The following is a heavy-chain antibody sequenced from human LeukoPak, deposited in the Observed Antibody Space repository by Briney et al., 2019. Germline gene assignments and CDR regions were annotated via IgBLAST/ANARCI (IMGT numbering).Heavy chain of an antibody. CDR3: ARGLLRGYSGYGFDY. CDR1: GYTFTGYY. D-gene: IGHD5-12*01. V-gene: IGHV1-2*02. J-gene: IGHJ4*02. Sequence: ASVKVSCKASGYTFTGYYMHWVRQAPGQGLEWMGWINPNSGGTNYAQKFQGRVTMTRDTSISTAYMELSRLRSDDTAVYYCARGLLRGYSGYGFDYWGQGTLVTVSS. CDR2: INPNSGGT.